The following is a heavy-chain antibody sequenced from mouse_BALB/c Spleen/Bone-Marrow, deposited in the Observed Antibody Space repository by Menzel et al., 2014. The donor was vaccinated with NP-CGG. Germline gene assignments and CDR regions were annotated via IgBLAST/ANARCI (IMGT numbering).Heavy chain of an antibody. CDR3: VRKYGKGGDY. Sequence: QVQLQQPGAEVVRPGASVKLSCKASGYTFXGYWMNWVKQRPGQGLEWIGMIDPSDSEIHYNPMFGDKAPLTIDKSSSTAYMQLSSLTSDDSAVYYCVRKYGKGGDYWGQGTTLTVSS. CDR1: GYTFXGYW. V-gene: IGHV1-61*01. CDR2: IDPSDSEI. J-gene: IGHJ2*01. D-gene: IGHD2-10*02.